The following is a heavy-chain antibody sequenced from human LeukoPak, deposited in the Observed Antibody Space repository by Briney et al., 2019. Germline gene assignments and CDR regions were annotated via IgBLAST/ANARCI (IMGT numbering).Heavy chain of an antibody. V-gene: IGHV1-2*02. J-gene: IGHJ3*02. Sequence: ASVKVSCKASGYTFTGYYMHWVRQAPGQGLEWMGWINPNSGGANYAQKFQGRVTMTRDTSISTAYMELSRLRSDDTAVYYCARVVVVAAPYHAFDIWGQGTMVTVSS. D-gene: IGHD2-15*01. CDR1: GYTFTGYY. CDR3: ARVVVVAAPYHAFDI. CDR2: INPNSGGA.